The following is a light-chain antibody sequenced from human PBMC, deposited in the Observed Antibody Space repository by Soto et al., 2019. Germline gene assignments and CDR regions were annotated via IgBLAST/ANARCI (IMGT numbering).Light chain of an antibody. Sequence: QSVLPQPPSASGTPGQGVTISCSGSDSNIGGGAVNWYQHLPGTAPKLLIFSDNQRPSGVPDRFSGSRSGTSASLAISGLQSEDEADYYCAAWDVSLGGQVFGTGTKLTVL. V-gene: IGLV1-44*01. J-gene: IGLJ1*01. CDR3: AAWDVSLGGQV. CDR1: DSNIGGGA. CDR2: SDN.